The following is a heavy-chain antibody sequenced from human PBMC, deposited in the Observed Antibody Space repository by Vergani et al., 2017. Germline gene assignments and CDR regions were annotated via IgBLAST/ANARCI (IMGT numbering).Heavy chain of an antibody. V-gene: IGHV1-69*18. CDR2: IIPIFGTA. D-gene: IGHD3-22*01. CDR1: GGTFSSYA. J-gene: IGHJ5*02. Sequence: QVQLVQSGAEVKKPGSSVKVSCKASGGTFSSYAISWVRQAPGQGLEWMGRIIPIFGTANYAQKFQGRVTITADESTSTAYMELSSLRSEDTVVYYCASQATYYYDSSGYRNWFDPWGQGTLVTVSS. CDR3: ASQATYYYDSSGYRNWFDP.